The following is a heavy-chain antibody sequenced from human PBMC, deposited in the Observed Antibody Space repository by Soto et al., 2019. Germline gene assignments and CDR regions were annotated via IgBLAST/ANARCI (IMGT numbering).Heavy chain of an antibody. CDR2: IYYSGST. V-gene: IGHV4-59*01. J-gene: IGHJ4*02. CDR1: GGSISSYY. D-gene: IGHD6-13*01. CDR3: ARAVWAAAGIGSNYFDY. Sequence: PSETLSLTCTVSGGSISSYYWSWIRQPPGEGLEWIGYIYYSGSTNYNPSLKSRVTISVDTSKNQFSLKLSSVTAADTAVYYCARAVWAAAGIGSNYFDYWGQGTLVTVSS.